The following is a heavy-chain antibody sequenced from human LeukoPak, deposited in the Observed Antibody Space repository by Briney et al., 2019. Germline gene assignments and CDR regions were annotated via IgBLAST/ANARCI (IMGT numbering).Heavy chain of an antibody. Sequence: VHVSCQACRHTFSKYDLHWVRQATAQGGAWMGWMNPKSGNTGYAQNFQGRVTMTRNSSITTSYMELSSLRSEDTAVYYCARASRTYFGDYLYYFDSWGQGTLVTVSS. D-gene: IGHD4-17*01. CDR1: RHTFSKYD. V-gene: IGHV1-8*01. J-gene: IGHJ4*02. CDR2: MNPKSGNT. CDR3: ARASRTYFGDYLYYFDS.